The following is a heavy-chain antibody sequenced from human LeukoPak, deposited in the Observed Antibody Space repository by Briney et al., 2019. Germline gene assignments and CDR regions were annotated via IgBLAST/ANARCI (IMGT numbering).Heavy chain of an antibody. J-gene: IGHJ4*02. Sequence: GGSLRLSCAASGFTFDDYTMHWVRQAPGKGLEWVSLISWDGGSTYYADSVKGRFTISRDNAKNSLYLQMNSLRAEDMALYYCAKDQAVAGMAFDYWGQGTLVTVSS. CDR2: ISWDGGST. CDR1: GFTFDDYT. V-gene: IGHV3-43*01. CDR3: AKDQAVAGMAFDY. D-gene: IGHD6-19*01.